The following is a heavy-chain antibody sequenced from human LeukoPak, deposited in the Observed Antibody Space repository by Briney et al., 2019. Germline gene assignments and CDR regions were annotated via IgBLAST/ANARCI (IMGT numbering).Heavy chain of an antibody. D-gene: IGHD2-2*01. J-gene: IGHJ3*02. CDR3: ARGGVFCSSTTCSGGYAFDI. Sequence: SETLSLTCTVSGGSISSDSYYWSWIRQPAGKGLEWIGRTYTSGSTNYNPSLKSRVTISVDTSKNQFSLKLSSVTAADTAVYYCARGGVFCSSTTCSGGYAFDIWGQGTMVTVSS. CDR2: TYTSGST. V-gene: IGHV4-61*02. CDR1: GGSISSDSYY.